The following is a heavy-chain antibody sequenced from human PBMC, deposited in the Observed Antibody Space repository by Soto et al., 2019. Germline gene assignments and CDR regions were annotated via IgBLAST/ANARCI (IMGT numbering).Heavy chain of an antibody. J-gene: IGHJ6*03. CDR3: AKAVMITFGGVIASGYMDV. V-gene: IGHV3-23*01. CDR2: ISGSGGST. CDR1: GFTFSSYA. Sequence: GGSLRLSCAASGFTFSSYAMSWVRQAPGKGLEWVSAISGSGGSTYYADSVKGRFTISRDNSKNTLYLQMNSLRAEDTAVYYCAKAVMITFGGVIASGYMDVWGKGTTVTVSS. D-gene: IGHD3-16*02.